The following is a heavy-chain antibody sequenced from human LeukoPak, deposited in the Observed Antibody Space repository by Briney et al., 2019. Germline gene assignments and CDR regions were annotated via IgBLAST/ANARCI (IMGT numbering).Heavy chain of an antibody. V-gene: IGHV3-43D*03. D-gene: IGHD6-6*01. J-gene: IGHJ6*03. CDR3: AKEGAARPGYYYYYYMDV. CDR1: GFTFDDYA. CDR2: ISWDGGST. Sequence: GGSLRLSCAASGFTFDDYAMHWVRQAPGKGLEWVSLISWDGGSTYYADSVKGRFTISRDNSKNSLYRQMNSLRAEDTALYYCAKEGAARPGYYYYYYMDVWGKGTTVTVSS.